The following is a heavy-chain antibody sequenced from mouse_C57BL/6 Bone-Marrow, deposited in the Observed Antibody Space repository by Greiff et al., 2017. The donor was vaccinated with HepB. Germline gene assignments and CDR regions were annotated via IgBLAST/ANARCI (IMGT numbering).Heavy chain of an antibody. J-gene: IGHJ1*03. V-gene: IGHV14-2*01. D-gene: IGHD1-1*01. Sequence: EVKVVESGAELVKPGASVKLSCTASGFNIKDYYMPWVKQRTEQGLEWIGRIDPEDGETKYAPKFQGKATITADTSSNTAYLQLSSLTSEDTAVYYCAHYYYGSRGYFDVGGTGTTVTVSS. CDR3: AHYYYGSRGYFDV. CDR1: GFNIKDYY. CDR2: IDPEDGET.